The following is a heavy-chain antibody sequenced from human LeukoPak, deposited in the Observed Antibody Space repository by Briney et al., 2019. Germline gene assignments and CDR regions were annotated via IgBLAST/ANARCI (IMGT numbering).Heavy chain of an antibody. CDR1: GFTFSSYW. D-gene: IGHD3-22*01. V-gene: IGHV3-74*01. CDR2: INTDGSST. J-gene: IGHJ4*02. CDR3: ARGVEHYDSSGLVFYYFDY. Sequence: GGSLRLSCAASGFTFSSYWMHWVRQAPGTGLVWVSRINTDGSSTSYADSVKGRFTISRDNAKNTLYLQMNSLRAEDTAVYYCARGVEHYDSSGLVFYYFDYWGQGTLVTVSS.